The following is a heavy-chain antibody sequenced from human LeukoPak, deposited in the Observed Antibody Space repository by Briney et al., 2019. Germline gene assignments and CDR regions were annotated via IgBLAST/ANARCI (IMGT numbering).Heavy chain of an antibody. V-gene: IGHV1-46*01. J-gene: IGHJ4*02. CDR2: INPSGGST. CDR1: GYTFTGYY. D-gene: IGHD4-17*01. CDR3: ARDLYMTAVTTGYFDY. Sequence: ASVKVSCKAPGYTFTGYYMHWVRQAPGQGLEWMGIINPSGGSTSYAQKFQGRVTMTRDTSTSTVYMELSSLRSKDTAVYYCARDLYMTAVTTGYFDYWGQGTLVTVSS.